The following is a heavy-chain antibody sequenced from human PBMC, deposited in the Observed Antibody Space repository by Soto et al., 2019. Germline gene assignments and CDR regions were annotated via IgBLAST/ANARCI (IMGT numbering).Heavy chain of an antibody. CDR3: AREVLGGYPFDN. CDR1: GYTFTDYA. D-gene: IGHD3-22*01. CDR2: INAGNGNT. Sequence: ASVKVSCKASGYTFTDYAIHWARQAPGQRLEWMGWINAGNGNTKYSQKFQGRVTITRDTSATTAYMELSSLRSEDTAIYYCAREVLGGYPFDNWGQGTLVTVS. V-gene: IGHV1-3*01. J-gene: IGHJ4*02.